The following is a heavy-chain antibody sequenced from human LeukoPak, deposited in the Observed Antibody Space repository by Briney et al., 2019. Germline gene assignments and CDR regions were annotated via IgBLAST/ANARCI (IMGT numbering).Heavy chain of an antibody. V-gene: IGHV1-46*01. J-gene: IGHJ4*02. CDR1: GYTFTSYY. CDR2: INPSGGST. Sequence: ASVKVSCKASGYTFTSYYMHWVRQAPGQGLEWMGIINPSGGSTSYAQKFQGRVTMTRDTSTSTVYMELSSLRSEDTAVYYCARDHPFGRYSGYEGLDYWGQGTLVTVSS. CDR3: ARDHPFGRYSGYEGLDY. D-gene: IGHD5-12*01.